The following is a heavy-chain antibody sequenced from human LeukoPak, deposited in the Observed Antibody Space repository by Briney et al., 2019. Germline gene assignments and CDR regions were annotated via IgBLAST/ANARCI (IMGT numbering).Heavy chain of an antibody. CDR1: GFTFSPYG. CDR3: ARDFYVGSGSYYIGY. Sequence: GSLRLSCAASGFTFSPYGMHWVRQAPGKGLEWVAVIWYDGSNKYYADSVKGRFTISRDNSKNTLYLQVNSLRAEDTAVYYCARDFYVGSGSYYIGYWGQGTLVTVSS. V-gene: IGHV3-33*01. J-gene: IGHJ4*02. D-gene: IGHD3-10*01. CDR2: IWYDGSNK.